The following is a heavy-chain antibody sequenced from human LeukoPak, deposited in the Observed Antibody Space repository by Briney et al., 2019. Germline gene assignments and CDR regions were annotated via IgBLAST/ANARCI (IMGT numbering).Heavy chain of an antibody. J-gene: IGHJ4*02. Sequence: GRSLRLSCAASGFTFNTYVMHWVRQAPSKGLEWVAVISYDGSTKYYADSVKGRFTISRDNSKNTQFLQMNSLRAEDTAVYYCARGGTVLTIFDYWGQGTLITVSS. D-gene: IGHD2-8*01. V-gene: IGHV3-30-3*01. CDR3: ARGGTVLTIFDY. CDR1: GFTFNTYV. CDR2: ISYDGSTK.